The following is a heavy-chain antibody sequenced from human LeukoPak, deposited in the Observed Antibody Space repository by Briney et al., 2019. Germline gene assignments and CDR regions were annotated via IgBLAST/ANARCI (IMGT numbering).Heavy chain of an antibody. D-gene: IGHD2-21*01. Sequence: PSETLSPTCAVSGYSISSGFYWGWIRQPPGKGLEWIGSIYHSGSTYYNPPLKSRVTISVDMSKNQFSLKLSSVTAADTAMYYCARQGPYCGGDCSNYLDFWGQGTLVTVSS. CDR1: GYSISSGFY. CDR3: ARQGPYCGGDCSNYLDF. CDR2: IYHSGST. V-gene: IGHV4-38-2*01. J-gene: IGHJ4*02.